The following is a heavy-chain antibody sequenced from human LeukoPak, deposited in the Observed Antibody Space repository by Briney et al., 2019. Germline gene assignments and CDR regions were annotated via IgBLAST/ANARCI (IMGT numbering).Heavy chain of an antibody. CDR1: GFTFSNYG. D-gene: IGHD6-19*01. CDR2: IRDDGSNK. Sequence: GGSLRLSCAASGFTFSNYGMHWVRQAPGKGLEWVAVIRDDGSNKYYADSVKGRFTISRDNSKNTLDLQMNSLRVEDTAVYYCARARVIAVAGGAFDYWGQGTLVTVSS. V-gene: IGHV3-33*01. J-gene: IGHJ4*02. CDR3: ARARVIAVAGGAFDY.